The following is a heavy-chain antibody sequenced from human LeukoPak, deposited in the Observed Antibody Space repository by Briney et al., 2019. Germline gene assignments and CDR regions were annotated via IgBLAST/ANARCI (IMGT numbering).Heavy chain of an antibody. J-gene: IGHJ4*01. CDR1: GFTLRNYW. CDR3: ARYSSSSGGASYYLDY. V-gene: IGHV3-74*01. Sequence: GGSLRLSCAASGFTLRNYWMHWVRQVPGKRLVWVSRLSGDGSVTNYADSVKGRFTISRDNAKNTLFLQINSLRAEDTAVYYCARYSSSSGGASYYLDYWGHGTLVTVSS. D-gene: IGHD6-6*01. CDR2: LSGDGSVT.